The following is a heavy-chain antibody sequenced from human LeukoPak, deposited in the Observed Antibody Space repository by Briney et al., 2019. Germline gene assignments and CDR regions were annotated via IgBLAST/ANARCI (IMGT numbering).Heavy chain of an antibody. CDR2: MYYSGAT. CDR3: ARHRGNSYGPIDY. D-gene: IGHD5-18*01. J-gene: IGHJ4*02. CDR1: GGSISSIGYY. V-gene: IGHV4-39*01. Sequence: SETLSLTCTVSGGSISSIGYYWGWIRQPPEKGLEGIGSMYYSGATYYNPSLKSRVTISVDTSKNQFSLKLSSVSAADTAVYYCARHRGNSYGPIDYWGQGTLVTVST.